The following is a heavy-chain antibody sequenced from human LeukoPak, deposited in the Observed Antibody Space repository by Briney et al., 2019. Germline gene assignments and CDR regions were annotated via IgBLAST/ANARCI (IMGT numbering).Heavy chain of an antibody. CDR3: SRPRVMGPLDY. Sequence: GGSQRLSCAASGFTFSSYAMSWVRQAPGKGLEWVSAISGSGGSTYYVDSVKGRFTISRDNSKNTVYLQMNSLRAEDTAVYYCSRPRVMGPLDYWGQGTLVTASS. D-gene: IGHD3-16*01. V-gene: IGHV3-23*01. CDR2: ISGSGGST. J-gene: IGHJ4*02. CDR1: GFTFSSYA.